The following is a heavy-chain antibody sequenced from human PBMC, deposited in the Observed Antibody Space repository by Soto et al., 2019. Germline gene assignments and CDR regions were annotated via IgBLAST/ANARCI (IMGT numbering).Heavy chain of an antibody. V-gene: IGHV6-1*01. Sequence: SQTLSLTCAISGDTVSTNTAAWNWIRQSPSRGLEWLGRIYYKSRWYNDYSESLKSRIAIIPDTSRNQFSLQLNSVIPEDTAVYYCARDWGYDPDPTYYYGMDVWGQGTKVTV. CDR3: ARDWGYDPDPTYYYGMDV. CDR1: GDTVSTNTAA. J-gene: IGHJ6*02. CDR2: IYYKSRWYN. D-gene: IGHD5-12*01.